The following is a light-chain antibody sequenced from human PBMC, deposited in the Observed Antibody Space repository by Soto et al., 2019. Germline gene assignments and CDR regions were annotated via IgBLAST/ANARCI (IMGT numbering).Light chain of an antibody. CDR1: NIWSKS. Sequence: SYELTQPPSVSVAPGQTASFTCGGHNIWSKSVHWYQQKPGQAPILVIYDDDDRPSGIPGRFSGSNSGSAATLTISRVEAGDEADYCCQVWDSDTDHVVFGGGTKVTVL. CDR3: QVWDSDTDHVV. CDR2: DDD. V-gene: IGLV3-21*02. J-gene: IGLJ2*01.